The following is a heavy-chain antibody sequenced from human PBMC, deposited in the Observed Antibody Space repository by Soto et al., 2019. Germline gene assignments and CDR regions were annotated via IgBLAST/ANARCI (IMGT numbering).Heavy chain of an antibody. D-gene: IGHD3-10*02. Sequence: SVKVSCKASGGTFTDYAFSWVRKAPGQGLEWMGGIIPMFRSSNFAQKFQDRLTIFADASAGTAYMELSSLRSDDTAIYYCAKDVGFQQHLFVFDLWGQGTLVTVSS. CDR2: IIPMFRSS. CDR3: AKDVGFQQHLFVFDL. CDR1: GGTFTDYA. V-gene: IGHV1-69*13. J-gene: IGHJ4*02.